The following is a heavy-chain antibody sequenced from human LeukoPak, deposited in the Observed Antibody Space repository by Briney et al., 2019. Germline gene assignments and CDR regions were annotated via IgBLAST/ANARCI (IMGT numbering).Heavy chain of an antibody. Sequence: SETLSLTCTVSGGSISSYYWSWIRQPPGKGLEWIGYIYYSGSTNYNPSLKSRVTMSVDTSKNQFSLKLSSVTAADTAVYYCARAHSVNVVVVAATTFDYWGQGTLVTVSS. CDR2: IYYSGST. CDR1: GGSISSYY. CDR3: ARAHSVNVVVVAATTFDY. V-gene: IGHV4-59*12. D-gene: IGHD2-15*01. J-gene: IGHJ4*02.